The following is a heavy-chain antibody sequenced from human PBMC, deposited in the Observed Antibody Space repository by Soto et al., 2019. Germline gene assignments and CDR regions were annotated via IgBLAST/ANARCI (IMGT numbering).Heavy chain of an antibody. Sequence: PGGSLRLSCAASGFTFSSYSMNWVRQAPGKGLEWVSSISSSSSYIYYADSVKGRFTISRDNAKNSLYLQMNSLRAEDTAVYYCARDQGDPYYDILTGSWFDPWGQGTLVTVSS. CDR3: ARDQGDPYYDILTGSWFDP. CDR1: GFTFSSYS. V-gene: IGHV3-21*01. J-gene: IGHJ5*02. D-gene: IGHD3-9*01. CDR2: ISSSSSYI.